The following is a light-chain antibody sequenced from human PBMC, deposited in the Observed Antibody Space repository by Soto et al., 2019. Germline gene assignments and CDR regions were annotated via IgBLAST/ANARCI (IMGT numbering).Light chain of an antibody. CDR2: EVY. CDR3: CSYVRSAPVV. Sequence: QSSLTQPASVSGSLGQSITISCTGSSGDIGSSNLVSWYQHRPGKVPKLLIYEVYERPAGVSNRFSGSKSDTTASLTISWLEAEDEADYYCCSYVRSAPVVFGGGTKVTVL. CDR1: SGDIGSSNL. V-gene: IGLV2-23*02. J-gene: IGLJ2*01.